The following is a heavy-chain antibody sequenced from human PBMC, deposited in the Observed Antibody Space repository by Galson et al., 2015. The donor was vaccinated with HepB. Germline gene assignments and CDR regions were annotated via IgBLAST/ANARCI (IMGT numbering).Heavy chain of an antibody. V-gene: IGHV4-34*01. CDR3: ARRGSGLAARRGFRFWDY. Sequence: SETLSLTCAVYGGSFSGYYWSWIRQPPGEGLEWIGEINHSGSTNYNPSLKSRVTISVDTSKNQFSLKLSSVTAADTAVYYCARRGSGLAARRGFRFWDYWGQGTLVTVSS. J-gene: IGHJ4*02. CDR2: INHSGST. CDR1: GGSFSGYY. D-gene: IGHD6-6*01.